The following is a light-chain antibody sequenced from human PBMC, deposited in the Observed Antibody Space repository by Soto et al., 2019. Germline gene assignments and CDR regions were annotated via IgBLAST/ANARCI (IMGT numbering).Light chain of an antibody. V-gene: IGKV3-15*01. Sequence: EIVLERSPGTLALSSGEKATLSCRASQSVSSSYLAWYQQKPGQAPRLLIYGPSTRATGIPARFSGTGSGTEFTLTISSLQFEDISLYYCHQYNNWPRTFGQRSTVEMK. CDR1: QSVSSSY. J-gene: IGKJ1*01. CDR3: HQYNNWPRT. CDR2: GPS.